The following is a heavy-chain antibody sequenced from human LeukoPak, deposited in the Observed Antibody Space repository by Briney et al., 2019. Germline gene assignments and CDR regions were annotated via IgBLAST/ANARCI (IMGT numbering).Heavy chain of an antibody. V-gene: IGHV3-21*01. Sequence: PGGSLRLSCAASRFTFSSYSMSWVRQAPGRGLQWVSSITSSSSHIYYADPVKGRFTISRDNAKNSLYLQMNSLRAEDTAVYYCARVRATVTPFDYWGQGTLVTVSS. D-gene: IGHD4-17*01. J-gene: IGHJ4*02. CDR3: ARVRATVTPFDY. CDR1: RFTFSSYS. CDR2: ITSSSSHI.